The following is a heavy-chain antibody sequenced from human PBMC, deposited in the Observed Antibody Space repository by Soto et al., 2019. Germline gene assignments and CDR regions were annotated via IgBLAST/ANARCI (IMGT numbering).Heavy chain of an antibody. CDR2: IYYSGST. CDR1: GSSMSNNH. V-gene: IGHV4-59*01. CDR3: ARGGWYNDY. Sequence: PSETLSLTCTVSGSSMSNNHWSWIRQPPGKGLEWIGYIYYSGSTSYNPSLKSRVAMSVDTSKNQFSLKLSSVTAADTAVYFCARGGWYNDYWGQGTLVTVSS. D-gene: IGHD6-19*01. J-gene: IGHJ4*02.